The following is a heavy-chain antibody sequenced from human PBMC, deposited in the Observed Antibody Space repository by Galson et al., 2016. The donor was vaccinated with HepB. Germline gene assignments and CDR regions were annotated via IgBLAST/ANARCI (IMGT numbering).Heavy chain of an antibody. CDR3: VSGSQGDY. CDR2: IEQDGSRT. D-gene: IGHD1-26*01. V-gene: IGHV3-7*01. J-gene: IGHJ4*02. Sequence: SLRLSCAGSGFTFSSYWMTWVRRTPGKGLEWVANIEQDGSRTFYVDSVRGRFTISRDNAQNSLYLQMNNLRGDDTAVYYCVSGSQGDYWGQGTPVTVSS. CDR1: GFTFSSYW.